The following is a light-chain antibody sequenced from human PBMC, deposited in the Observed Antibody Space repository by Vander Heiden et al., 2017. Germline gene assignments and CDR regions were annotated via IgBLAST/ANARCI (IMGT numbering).Light chain of an antibody. CDR1: QSISSN. Sequence: EILITQSPATLSVSPGERATLSCRASQSISSNLAWYQQKPGQAPRLLIYGASTRATGIPARFSGSGSGTEFTLTISSLQSEDFAVYYCQQYNTWRTFGQGTKVEIK. CDR2: GAS. J-gene: IGKJ1*01. CDR3: QQYNTWRT. V-gene: IGKV3-15*01.